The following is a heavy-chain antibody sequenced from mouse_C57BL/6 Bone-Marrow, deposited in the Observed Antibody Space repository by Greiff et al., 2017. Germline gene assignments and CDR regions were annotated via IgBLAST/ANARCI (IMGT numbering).Heavy chain of an antibody. Sequence: VQLQQSGAELVRPGASVKLSCTASGFNIKDDYMHWVKQRPEQGLEWIGWIDPENGDTEYASKFQGKATITADTSSNTAYLQLSSLSSEDTAVYCGTGGLLGYCFAYWGQGTLVTVSA. CDR2: IDPENGDT. CDR1: GFNIKDDY. J-gene: IGHJ3*01. CDR3: TGGLLGYCFAY. V-gene: IGHV14-4*01. D-gene: IGHD1-1*01.